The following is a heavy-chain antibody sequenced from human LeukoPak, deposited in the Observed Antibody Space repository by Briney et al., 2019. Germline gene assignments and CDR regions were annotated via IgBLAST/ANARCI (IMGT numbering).Heavy chain of an antibody. J-gene: IGHJ4*02. V-gene: IGHV4-30-4*01. CDR2: IYYSGST. CDR1: GGSISSGDYY. D-gene: IGHD3-22*01. Sequence: SQTLSLTCTVSGGSISSGDYYWSWIRQPPGKGLEWIGYIYYSGSTYYNPSLKSRVTISVDTSKNQFSLKLSSVTAADTAVYYCARDRNYYDSSGYIDYWGQGTLVTVSS. CDR3: ARDRNYYDSSGYIDY.